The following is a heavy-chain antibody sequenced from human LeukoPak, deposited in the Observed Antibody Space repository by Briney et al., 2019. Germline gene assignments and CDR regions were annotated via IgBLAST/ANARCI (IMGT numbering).Heavy chain of an antibody. CDR3: ARGSRGYYYGSGRTTDWFDP. Sequence: SPTLSLTSAISGDSVSSNSAAWNWLRQSPSRGLKWLGSTYYRSKWYNDYAVSVKSRITINPDTSKNQFSLQLNSVTPEDTAVYYCARGSRGYYYGSGRTTDWFDPWGQGTLVTVSS. CDR2: TYYRSKWYN. J-gene: IGHJ5*02. V-gene: IGHV6-1*01. CDR1: GDSVSSNSAA. D-gene: IGHD3-10*01.